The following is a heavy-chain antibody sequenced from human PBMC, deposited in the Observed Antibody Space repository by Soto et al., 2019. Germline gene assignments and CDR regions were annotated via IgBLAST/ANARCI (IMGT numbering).Heavy chain of an antibody. J-gene: IGHJ5*02. Sequence: SVKVSCKASGGTFSSYTISWVRQAPGQGLEWMGGIIPILGIANYAQKFQGRVTITADKSTSTAYMELSSLRSEDTAVYYCARSLYLRGATHNWFDPWGQGTLVTVSS. D-gene: IGHD3-10*01. CDR3: ARSLYLRGATHNWFDP. CDR2: IIPILGIA. CDR1: GGTFSSYT. V-gene: IGHV1-69*10.